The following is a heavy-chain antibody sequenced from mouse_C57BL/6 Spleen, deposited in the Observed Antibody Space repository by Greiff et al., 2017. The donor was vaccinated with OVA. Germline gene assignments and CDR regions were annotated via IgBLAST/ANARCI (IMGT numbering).Heavy chain of an antibody. D-gene: IGHD1-1*01. V-gene: IGHV1-80*01. CDR3: ALRYYYAMDY. J-gene: IGHJ4*01. Sequence: QVQLKESGAELVKPGASVKISCKASGYAFSSYWMNWVKQRPGKGLEWIGQIYPGDGDTNYNGKFKGKATLTADKSSSTAYMQLSSLTSEDSAVYFCALRYYYAMDYWGQGTSVTVSS. CDR2: IYPGDGDT. CDR1: GYAFSSYW.